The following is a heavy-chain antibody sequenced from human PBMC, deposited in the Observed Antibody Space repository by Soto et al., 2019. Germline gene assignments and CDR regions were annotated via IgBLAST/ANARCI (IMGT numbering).Heavy chain of an antibody. CDR1: GFTFSSYA. CDR3: AKGPPPPYGSTGYYFAP. D-gene: IGHD6-13*01. Sequence: GGSLRLSCSASGFTFSSYAMSWVRQAPGKGLESVSAISGSGGSTYYADSVKGRFTISRDNSKNTLYLQMDSLRAEDTAVFYCAKGPPPPYGSTGYYFAPWGQGILVTVS. V-gene: IGHV3-23*01. CDR2: ISGSGGST. J-gene: IGHJ4*02.